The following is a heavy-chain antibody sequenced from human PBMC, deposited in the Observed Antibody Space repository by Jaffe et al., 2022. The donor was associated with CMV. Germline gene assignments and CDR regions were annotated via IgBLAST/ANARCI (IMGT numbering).Heavy chain of an antibody. J-gene: IGHJ6*03. D-gene: IGHD3-22*01. CDR1: GYTFSDYA. Sequence: QVQLVQSGAEVKKPGASVKVSCKASGYTFSDYAMHWVRQAPGQRLEWMGWINAGNGNTKYSQKFQGRVTITRDTSASTAYMELSSLRSEDTAVYYCARVEITMIDSPYYMDVWGKGTTVTVSS. V-gene: IGHV1-3*01. CDR3: ARVEITMIDSPYYMDV. CDR2: INAGNGNT.